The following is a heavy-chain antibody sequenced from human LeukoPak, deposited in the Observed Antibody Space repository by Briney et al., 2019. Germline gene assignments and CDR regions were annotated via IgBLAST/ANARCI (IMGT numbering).Heavy chain of an antibody. CDR3: ARHVNTTTGAPIGWFDP. D-gene: IGHD1-26*01. CDR2: IYHTGDT. J-gene: IGHJ5*02. V-gene: IGHV4-59*08. CDR1: GGSISNYY. Sequence: SETLSLTCTVSGGSISNYYWSWIRQPPGKGLEWIGYIYHTGDTNHNPSLKSRVTISLDTSKNQVSLNLKSVTAADTAVYYCARHVNTTTGAPIGWFDPWGQGTLVTVSS.